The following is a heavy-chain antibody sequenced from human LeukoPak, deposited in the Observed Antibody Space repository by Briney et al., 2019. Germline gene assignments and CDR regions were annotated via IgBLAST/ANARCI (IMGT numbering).Heavy chain of an antibody. V-gene: IGHV1-69*04. CDR1: GGTFSSYA. CDR3: ARWGSENYYYGMDV. Sequence: ASVKVSCKASGGTFSSYAISWVRQAPGQGLEWMGRIIPILGIANYAQKFQGRVTITADKSTSTAYMELSSLRSEDTAVYYCARWGSENYYYGMDVWGQGTTVTVSS. CDR2: IIPILGIA. J-gene: IGHJ6*02. D-gene: IGHD2/OR15-2a*01.